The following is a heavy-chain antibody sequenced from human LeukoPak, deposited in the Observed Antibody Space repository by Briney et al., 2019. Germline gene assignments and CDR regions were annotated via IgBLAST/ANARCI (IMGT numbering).Heavy chain of an antibody. V-gene: IGHV6-1*01. CDR3: ARGGSSWYGLFDY. D-gene: IGHD6-13*01. CDR1: GDSVSSNSAT. Sequence: SQTLSLTCAISGDSVSSNSATWSWIRQSPSRGLEWLGRTYYRSKWYNDYAVSVKSRITVNPDTSKNQFSLQLNSVTPEDTAVYYCARGGSSWYGLFDYWGQGTLVTVSS. J-gene: IGHJ4*02. CDR2: TYYRSKWYN.